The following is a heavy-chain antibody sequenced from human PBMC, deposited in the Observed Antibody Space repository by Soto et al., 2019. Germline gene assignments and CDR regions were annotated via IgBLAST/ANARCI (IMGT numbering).Heavy chain of an antibody. CDR2: IYYTGTT. CDR3: ARRSSXPLGSLLDP. Sequence: ETLSLTCTVSGGSISSSSYYWDWIRQPPGEGLEWIGTIYYTGTTNYNPSLESRVTISVDTSKSQFSLKLSSVTAADTAVYYCARRSSXPLGSLLDPWGQGTLVTVSS. V-gene: IGHV4-39*01. D-gene: IGHD3-16*01. J-gene: IGHJ5*02. CDR1: GGSISSSSYY.